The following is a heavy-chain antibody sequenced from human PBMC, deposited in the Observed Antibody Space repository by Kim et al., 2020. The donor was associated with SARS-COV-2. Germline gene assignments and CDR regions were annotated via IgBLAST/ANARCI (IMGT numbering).Heavy chain of an antibody. J-gene: IGHJ4*02. V-gene: IGHV4-34*01. D-gene: IGHD6-13*01. Sequence: SETLSLTCAVYGGSFSGYYWSWIRQPPGKGLEWIGEINHSGSTNYNPSLKSRVTISVDTSKNQFSLKLSSVTAADTAVYYCARIAYSSSWYLGRGIAFDYWGQGTLVTVSS. CDR2: INHSGST. CDR1: GGSFSGYY. CDR3: ARIAYSSSWYLGRGIAFDY.